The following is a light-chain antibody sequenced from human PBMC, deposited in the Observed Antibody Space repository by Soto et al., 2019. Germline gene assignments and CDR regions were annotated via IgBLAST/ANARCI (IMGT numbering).Light chain of an antibody. CDR2: GAS. CDR1: ENLRTLV. V-gene: IGKV3-20*01. CDR3: QQYGSSRT. Sequence: ALTQSAATLSLSPGEGDTLXCRASENLRTLVFWSQQRAGEAPRRLIHGASNRDTGIPDRFSGSGCGTDFNLTISNLEPEDFAVYDCQQYGSSRTFGQGTKVDIK. J-gene: IGKJ1*01.